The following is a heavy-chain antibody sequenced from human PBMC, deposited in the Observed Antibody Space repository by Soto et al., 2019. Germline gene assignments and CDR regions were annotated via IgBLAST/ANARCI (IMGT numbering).Heavy chain of an antibody. CDR2: IYHSGST. D-gene: IGHD2-15*01. J-gene: IGHJ4*02. V-gene: IGHV4-39*01. CDR3: ARYCSGGNCYPHFDY. Sequence: SETLSLTCTVSGGSISSNFHYWGWIRQPPGKGLEWLGSIYHSGSTYYNPSLKSRVTISVDTSKNQFSLNLRSVTAADTAVYFCARYCSGGNCYPHFDYWGQGSLVTVSS. CDR1: GGSISSNFHY.